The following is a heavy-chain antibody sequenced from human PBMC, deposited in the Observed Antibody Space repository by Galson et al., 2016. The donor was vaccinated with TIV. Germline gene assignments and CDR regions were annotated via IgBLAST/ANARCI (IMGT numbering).Heavy chain of an antibody. CDR2: IIPMFKIV. CDR1: GGTFSSDA. V-gene: IGHV1-69*13. CDR3: ARARGYNFQNAFHI. D-gene: IGHD5-18*01. Sequence: SVKVSCKASGGTFSSDAISWVRQAPGQRLEWMGGIIPMFKIVDYAQKFQGRVTISADEFPSAAYMELSSLRFEDTAVYYCARARGYNFQNAFHIWGQGTMVTVSS. J-gene: IGHJ3*02.